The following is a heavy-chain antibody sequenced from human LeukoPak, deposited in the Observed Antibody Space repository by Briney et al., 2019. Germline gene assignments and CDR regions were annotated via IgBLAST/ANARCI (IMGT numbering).Heavy chain of an antibody. J-gene: IGHJ4*02. CDR1: GYTFTGYY. V-gene: IGHV1-2*02. CDR3: AIHTSNWNCFDY. CDR2: INPNNGGT. D-gene: IGHD1-1*01. Sequence: ASVKVPCKASGYTFTGYYVHWVRQAPGLGLEWMGWINPNNGGTNYAQKFQDRVTMTRDSSIGTAYMELSSLRFDDTAVYYCAIHTSNWNCFDYWGRGTLVTVSS.